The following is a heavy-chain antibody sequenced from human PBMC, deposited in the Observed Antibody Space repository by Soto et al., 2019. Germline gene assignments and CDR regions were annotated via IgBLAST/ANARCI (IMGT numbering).Heavy chain of an antibody. CDR3: ARTEVVGATDYYYYGMDV. J-gene: IGHJ6*02. Sequence: SLKLYCKTSGYTITIYGISWVRKDPKQLLEWMGWISAYNGNTNYAQKLQGRVTMTTDTSTSTAYMELRSLRSDDTAVYYCARTEVVGATDYYYYGMDVWGQGTTVTGSS. CDR2: ISAYNGNT. D-gene: IGHD3-16*01. V-gene: IGHV1-18*01. CDR1: GYTITIYG.